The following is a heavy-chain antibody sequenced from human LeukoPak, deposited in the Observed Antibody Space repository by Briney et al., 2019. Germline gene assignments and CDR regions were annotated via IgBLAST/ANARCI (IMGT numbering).Heavy chain of an antibody. J-gene: IGHJ4*02. Sequence: SETLSLTCTDSGGSISSYYWSWIRQPAGKGLEWIGSIYYSGSTYYNPSLKSRVTISVDTSKNQFSLKLSSVTAADTAVYYCARGIAVFDYWGQGTLVTVSS. CDR1: GGSISSYY. V-gene: IGHV4-59*05. D-gene: IGHD6-19*01. CDR2: IYYSGST. CDR3: ARGIAVFDY.